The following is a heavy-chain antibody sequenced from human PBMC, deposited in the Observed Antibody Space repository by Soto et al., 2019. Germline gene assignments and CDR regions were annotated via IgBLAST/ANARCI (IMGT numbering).Heavy chain of an antibody. CDR3: ARATKTITIFGVGASYYYYYGMDV. D-gene: IGHD3-3*01. J-gene: IGHJ6*02. V-gene: IGHV4-34*01. Sequence: SETLSLTGDIYGGSFSGYYWSWIRQPPGKGLEWIGEINHSGSTNYNPSLKSRVTISVDTSKNQFSLKLSSVTAADTAVYYCARATKTITIFGVGASYYYYYGMDVWGQGTTVTVSS. CDR2: INHSGST. CDR1: GGSFSGYY.